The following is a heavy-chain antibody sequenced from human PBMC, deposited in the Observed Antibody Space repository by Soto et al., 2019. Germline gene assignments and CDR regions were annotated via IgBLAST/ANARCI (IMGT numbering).Heavy chain of an antibody. CDR1: GFTFSSYS. V-gene: IGHV3-48*02. J-gene: IGHJ6*02. CDR2: ISSSSSTI. Sequence: PGGSLRLSCAASGFTFSSYSMNWVRQAPGKGLEWVSYISSSSSTIYYADSVKGRFTISRDNAKNSLYLQMNSLRDEDTAVYYCARDTYYDSSGSVHSAKYYYYYYGMDVWGQGTTVTVSS. D-gene: IGHD3-22*01. CDR3: ARDTYYDSSGSVHSAKYYYYYYGMDV.